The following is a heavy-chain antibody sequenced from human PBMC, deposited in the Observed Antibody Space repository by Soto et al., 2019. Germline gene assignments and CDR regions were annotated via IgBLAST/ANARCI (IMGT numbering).Heavy chain of an antibody. CDR2: ISGSGGST. D-gene: IGHD4-17*01. CDR1: GCTFSSYA. Sequence: GGSLRLSCAASGCTFSSYAMSWVRQAPGKGLEWVSAISGSGGSTYYADSVKGRFTISRDNSKNTLYLQMNSLRAEDTAVYYCAKTLRATVVGEYYYGMDVWGQGTTVTVSS. CDR3: AKTLRATVVGEYYYGMDV. V-gene: IGHV3-23*01. J-gene: IGHJ6*02.